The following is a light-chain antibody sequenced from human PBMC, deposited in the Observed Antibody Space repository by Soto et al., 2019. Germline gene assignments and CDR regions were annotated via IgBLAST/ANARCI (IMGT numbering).Light chain of an antibody. CDR1: QSLRSGD. Sequence: GESATLSRRASQSLRSGDLACDQQIPGLAPGILIYGASSRATGIPDGLSGSGSGTDLTLTITSLQPQDFATYYCQQSYGTPISFGQGTRLEIK. J-gene: IGKJ5*01. CDR2: GAS. V-gene: IGKV3-20*01. CDR3: QQSYGTPIS.